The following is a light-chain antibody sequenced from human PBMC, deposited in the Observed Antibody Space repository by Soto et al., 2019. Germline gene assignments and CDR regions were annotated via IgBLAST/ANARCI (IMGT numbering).Light chain of an antibody. CDR2: GAS. V-gene: IGKV3D-20*02. J-gene: IGKJ1*01. CDR1: QSISSRY. CDR3: QQRSNWPRT. Sequence: EIVLTQSPDTLSLSPGERATLSCRASQSISSRYLVWYQQKPGQAPRLLIYGASNRATGVPDRFSGSGSGTDFTLTISRLEPEDLAVYYCQQRSNWPRTFGQGTKVDIK.